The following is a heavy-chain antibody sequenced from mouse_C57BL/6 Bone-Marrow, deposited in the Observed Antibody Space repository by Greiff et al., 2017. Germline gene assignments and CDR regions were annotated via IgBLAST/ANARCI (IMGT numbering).Heavy chain of an antibody. CDR2: IDPENGDT. CDR3: TPTAYSFDY. CDR1: GFNIKDDY. D-gene: IGHD1-2*01. J-gene: IGHJ2*02. V-gene: IGHV14-4*01. Sequence: VQLQQSGAELVRPGASVKLSSTASGFNIKDDYMNWVKQRPEQGLEWIGWIDPENGDTEYASKFQGKATITADTSSNTAYLQLSSLTSEDTAVYYCTPTAYSFDYWGQGTSLTVSS.